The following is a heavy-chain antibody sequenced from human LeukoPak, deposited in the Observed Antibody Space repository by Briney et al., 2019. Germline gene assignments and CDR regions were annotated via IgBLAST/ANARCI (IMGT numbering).Heavy chain of an antibody. V-gene: IGHV3-30*04. CDR3: ASDYDSSGSDY. J-gene: IGHJ4*02. CDR2: ISYDGSNK. D-gene: IGHD3-22*01. CDR1: GFTFSSYA. Sequence: PGGSLRLSCAASGFTFSSYAMHWVRQAPGKGLEWVAVISYDGSNKYYADSVKGRFTISRDNSKNTLYLQMNGLRAEDTAVYYCASDYDSSGSDYWGQGTLVTVSS.